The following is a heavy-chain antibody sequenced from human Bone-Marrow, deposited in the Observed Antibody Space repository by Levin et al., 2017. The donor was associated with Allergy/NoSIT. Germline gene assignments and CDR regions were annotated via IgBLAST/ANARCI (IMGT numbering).Heavy chain of an antibody. J-gene: IGHJ4*02. CDR2: IYYSGST. CDR3: VTRSSGYEPPPFDY. Sequence: SETLSLTCTVSGGSISSYYWSWIRQPPGKGLEWIGYIYYSGSTNYNPSLKSRVTISVDTSKNQFSLKLSSVTAADTAVYYCVTRSSGYEPPPFDYWGQGTLVTVSS. V-gene: IGHV4-59*08. CDR1: GGSISSYY. D-gene: IGHD3-22*01.